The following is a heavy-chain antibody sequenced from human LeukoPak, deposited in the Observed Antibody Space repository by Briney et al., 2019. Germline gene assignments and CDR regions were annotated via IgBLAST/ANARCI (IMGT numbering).Heavy chain of an antibody. CDR1: GYTFTSYD. CDR2: MNPNSGNT. CDR3: ARGQDDYYDSSGYYYLFDY. V-gene: IGHV1-8*03. Sequence: ASVKVSCKASGYTFTSYDINWVRQATGQGLEWMGWMNPNSGNTGYAQKFQGRVTITRNTSISTAYMELSSLRSEDTAVYYCARGQDDYYDSSGYYYLFDYWGQGTLVTVSS. J-gene: IGHJ4*02. D-gene: IGHD3-22*01.